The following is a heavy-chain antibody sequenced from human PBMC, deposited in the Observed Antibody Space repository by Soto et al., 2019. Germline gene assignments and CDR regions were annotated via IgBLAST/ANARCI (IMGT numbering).Heavy chain of an antibody. CDR1: GGSISSYY. D-gene: IGHD6-19*01. Sequence: SETLSLTCTVSGGSISSYYWSWIRQPPGKGLEWIGYIYYSGSTNYNPSLKSRVTISVDTSKNQFSLKLSSVTAADTAVYYCARSTIAVAGPAPFDYWGQGTLVTVSS. CDR3: ARSTIAVAGPAPFDY. CDR2: IYYSGST. J-gene: IGHJ4*02. V-gene: IGHV4-59*08.